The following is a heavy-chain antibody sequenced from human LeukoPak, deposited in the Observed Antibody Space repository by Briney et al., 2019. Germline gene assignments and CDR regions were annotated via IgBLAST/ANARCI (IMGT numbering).Heavy chain of an antibody. J-gene: IGHJ3*02. Sequence: GASVKVSCKASGYTFTSYDINWVRQATGQGLEWMGWMNPNSGNTGYAQKFQGRVTMTRNTSISTAYMELSSLRSEDTAVYYCARPELITMDAFDIWGQGTMVTVSS. V-gene: IGHV1-8*01. D-gene: IGHD3-10*01. CDR2: MNPNSGNT. CDR3: ARPELITMDAFDI. CDR1: GYTFTSYD.